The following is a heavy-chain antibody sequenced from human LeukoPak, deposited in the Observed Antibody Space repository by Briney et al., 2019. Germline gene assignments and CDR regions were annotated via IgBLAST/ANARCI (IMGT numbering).Heavy chain of an antibody. V-gene: IGHV3-9*01. CDR2: ISWNSGSI. D-gene: IGHD6-13*01. CDR1: GFTFDDYA. J-gene: IGHJ4*02. CDR3: AKSLLYSSSWSPYYFDY. Sequence: PGGSLRLPCAASGFTFDDYAMHWVRQAPGKGLEWVSGISWNSGSIGYADSVKGRFTISRDNAKNSLYLQMNSLRAEDTALYYCAKSLLYSSSWSPYYFDYWGQGTLVTVSS.